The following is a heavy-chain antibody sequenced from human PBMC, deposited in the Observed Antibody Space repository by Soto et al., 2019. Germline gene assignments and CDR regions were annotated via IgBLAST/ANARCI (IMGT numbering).Heavy chain of an antibody. D-gene: IGHD3-16*02. CDR1: GFTFSNAW. CDR3: KGTYRAFDI. J-gene: IGHJ3*02. Sequence: EVQLVESGGGLVKPGGSLRLSCAASGFTFSNAWMSWVRQAPGKGLEWVGRIQSKTDGGTTDYAAPVKGRFTISRDDSKNTLYLQMNSLKTEDTAVYYCKGTYRAFDIWGQGTMVTVSS. CDR2: IQSKTDGGTT. V-gene: IGHV3-15*01.